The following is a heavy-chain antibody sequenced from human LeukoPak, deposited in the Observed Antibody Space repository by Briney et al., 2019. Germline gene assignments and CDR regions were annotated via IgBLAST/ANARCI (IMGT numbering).Heavy chain of an antibody. D-gene: IGHD1-26*01. V-gene: IGHV3-21*01. CDR2: ISSSSSYI. Sequence: GGSLRLSCAASGFTFSSYSMNWVRQAPGKGLEWVSSISSSSSYIYYADSVKGRFTISRDNPKNSLYLQMNSLRAEDTAVYYCARDQEAVGATHYYYYGMDVWGQGTTVTVSS. J-gene: IGHJ6*02. CDR3: ARDQEAVGATHYYYYGMDV. CDR1: GFTFSSYS.